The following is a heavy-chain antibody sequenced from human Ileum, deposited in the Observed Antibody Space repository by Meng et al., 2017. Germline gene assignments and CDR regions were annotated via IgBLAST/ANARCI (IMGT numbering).Heavy chain of an antibody. V-gene: IGHV4-30-4*01. J-gene: IGHJ4*02. CDR3: ARGSSWLGNYRLLNFFDF. CDR2: IYYSGST. Sequence: QVQLQESGPGLVNPSQTLFLTCSVSVGSMRSGDNYWSWIRQPPGKGLEWIGYIYYSGSTYYTPSLKSRVIMSVDTSANRFSLNLTSATAADTAIYFCARGSSWLGNYRLLNFFDFWGQGALVTVSS. D-gene: IGHD3-10*01. CDR1: VGSMRSGDNY.